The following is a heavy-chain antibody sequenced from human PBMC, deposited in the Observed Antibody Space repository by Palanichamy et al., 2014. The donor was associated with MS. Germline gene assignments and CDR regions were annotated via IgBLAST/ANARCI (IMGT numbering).Heavy chain of an antibody. CDR1: GYSISSGYY. CDR2: IYHSGST. CDR3: ASGPLFPPSYLDY. V-gene: IGHV4-38-2*01. Sequence: QVQLQESGPGLVKPSETLSLTCAVSGYSISSGYYWGWIRQPPGKGLEWIGSIYHSGSTYYNPSLKSRVTISVDTSKNQFSLKLSSVTAADTAVYYCASGPLFPPSYLDYWGQGTLVTVSS. J-gene: IGHJ4*02.